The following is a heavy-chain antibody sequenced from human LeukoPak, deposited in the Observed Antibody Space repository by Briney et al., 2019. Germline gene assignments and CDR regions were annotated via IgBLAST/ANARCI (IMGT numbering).Heavy chain of an antibody. CDR2: IYHSGST. CDR3: ASIPSYYFDY. V-gene: IGHV4-39*07. Sequence: PSETLSLTCTVSGGSISSSSYYWGWIRQPPGKGLEWIGYIYHSGSTFYNPSLKSRVTISVDRSKNQFSLKLSSVTAADTAVYYCASIPSYYFDYWGQGTLVTVSS. D-gene: IGHD6-6*01. J-gene: IGHJ4*02. CDR1: GGSISSSSYY.